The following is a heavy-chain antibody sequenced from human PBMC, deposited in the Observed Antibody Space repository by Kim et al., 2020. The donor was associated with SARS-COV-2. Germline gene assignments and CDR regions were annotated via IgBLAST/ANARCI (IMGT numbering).Heavy chain of an antibody. Sequence: GGSLRLSCAASGFTFSSYEMNWVCQAPGKGLEWVSYISSSGSTIYYADSVKGRFTISRDNAKNSLYLQLNSLRAEDTAFYYCAARQTWDDAFDIWGQGTMVTVSS. CDR1: GFTFSSYE. V-gene: IGHV3-48*03. CDR3: AARQTWDDAFDI. J-gene: IGHJ3*02. CDR2: ISSSGSTI. D-gene: IGHD1-1*01.